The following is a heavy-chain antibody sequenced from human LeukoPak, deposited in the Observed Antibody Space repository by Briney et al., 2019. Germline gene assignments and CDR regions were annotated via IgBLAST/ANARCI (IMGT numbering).Heavy chain of an antibody. V-gene: IGHV4-34*01. J-gene: IGHJ1*01. CDR3: ARAGDNYYDSSGPSDYFQH. D-gene: IGHD3-22*01. Sequence: SETLSLTCAVYGGSFSGYYWSWIRQPPGKGLEWIGEINHSGSTNYNPSLKSRVTISVDTSKNQFSLKLSSVTAADTAVYYCARAGDNYYDSSGPSDYFQHWGQGTLVTVSS. CDR1: GGSFSGYY. CDR2: INHSGST.